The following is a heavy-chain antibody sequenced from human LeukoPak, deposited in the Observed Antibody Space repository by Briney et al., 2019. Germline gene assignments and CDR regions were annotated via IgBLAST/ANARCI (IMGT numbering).Heavy chain of an antibody. D-gene: IGHD3-10*01. CDR1: EFTFSRCW. Sequence: GGSLRLSCATSEFTFSRCWMTWVRQAPGKGLAWVANIHPDGSAKYYVDSVKGRFTISRDNAKNSLYLQMNSLRDEDTAVYYCARELTYYYGSGSYYPNFDYWGQGSLVTVSS. V-gene: IGHV3-7*01. CDR3: ARELTYYYGSGSYYPNFDY. J-gene: IGHJ4*02. CDR2: IHPDGSAK.